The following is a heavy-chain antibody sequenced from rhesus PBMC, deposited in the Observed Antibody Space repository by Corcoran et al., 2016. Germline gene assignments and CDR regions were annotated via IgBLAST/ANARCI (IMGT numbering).Heavy chain of an antibody. CDR1: GYTFTDYY. V-gene: IGHV1-138*01. J-gene: IGHJ4*01. Sequence: QVQLVQSGTEVKKPGSSVKVSCKTSGYTFTDYYIHWVRQTPGQGLEGRGEINPKTGGTNKAQNVQGRVTMTRDTSTSTAYMELSSLRSEDTAVYYCERDIGWGSYDYWGQGVLVTVSS. D-gene: IGHD5-12*01. CDR3: ERDIGWGSYDY. CDR2: INPKTGGT.